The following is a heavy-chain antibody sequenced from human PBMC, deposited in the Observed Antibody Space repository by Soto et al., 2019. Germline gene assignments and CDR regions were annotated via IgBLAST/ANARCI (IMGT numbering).Heavy chain of an antibody. CDR2: INYSGST. CDR1: GGSFSGYY. J-gene: IGHJ6*02. V-gene: IGHV4-34*09. Sequence: PSETLSLTCTVYGGSFSGYYWNWIRQHPGKGLEWIGNINYSGSTYHNPSLQSRVSISGDTSKNQFSLKLSSVTAADTAVYYCAKANYYYGMDVWGQGTTVTVSS. D-gene: IGHD2-8*01. CDR3: AKANYYYGMDV.